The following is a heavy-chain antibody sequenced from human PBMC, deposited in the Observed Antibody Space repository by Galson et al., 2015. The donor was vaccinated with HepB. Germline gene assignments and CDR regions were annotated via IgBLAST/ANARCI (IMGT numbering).Heavy chain of an antibody. J-gene: IGHJ6*02. CDR2: IKQDGSEK. D-gene: IGHD3-9*01. CDR3: ARDYLPSYYDILTGYGMDV. Sequence: SLRLSCAASGFTFSSYWMSWVRQAPGKGLEWVANIKQDGSEKYYVDSVKGRFTISRDNAKNSLYLQMNSLRAEDTAVYYCARDYLPSYYDILTGYGMDVWGQGTTVTVSS. CDR1: GFTFSSYW. V-gene: IGHV3-7*03.